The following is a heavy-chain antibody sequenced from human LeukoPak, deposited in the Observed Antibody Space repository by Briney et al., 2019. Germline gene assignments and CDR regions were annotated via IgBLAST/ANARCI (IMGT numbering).Heavy chain of an antibody. CDR1: GFTFSSYS. V-gene: IGHV3-21*01. D-gene: IGHD3-3*01. J-gene: IGHJ6*02. CDR3: ARGGFWSGYYNYYGMDV. Sequence: GGSLRLSCAASGFTFSSYSMNWVRQAPGKGLEWVSSISSSSGYIYYADSVRGRFTISRDNAKNSLYLQMNSLRAEDTAVYFCARGGFWSGYYNYYGMDVWGQGTTVTVSS. CDR2: ISSSSGYI.